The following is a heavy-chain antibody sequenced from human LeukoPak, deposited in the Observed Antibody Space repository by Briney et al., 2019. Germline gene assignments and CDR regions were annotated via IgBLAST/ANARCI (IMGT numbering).Heavy chain of an antibody. Sequence: GGSLRLSCAASGFTFSSYAMSWVRQAPGNGLEWVSAISGSGGSTYYADSVKGRFTISRDNSKNTLYLQMNSLRAEDTAVYYCAKGEWLPSYSFDYWGQGTLVTVSS. D-gene: IGHD3-3*01. CDR2: ISGSGGST. CDR1: GFTFSSYA. J-gene: IGHJ4*02. CDR3: AKGEWLPSYSFDY. V-gene: IGHV3-23*01.